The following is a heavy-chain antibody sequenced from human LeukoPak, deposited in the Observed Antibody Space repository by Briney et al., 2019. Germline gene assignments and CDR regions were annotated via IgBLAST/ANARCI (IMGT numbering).Heavy chain of an antibody. J-gene: IGHJ4*02. CDR1: GYIFTSNY. CDR3: ARDQEGFDY. V-gene: IGHV1-46*01. CDR2: IYPRDGST. Sequence: GASVKVSCKASGYIFTSNYIHWVRQAPGQGLEWMGMIYPRDGSTSYAQRFQDRVTATRDTSTSTVHMELSGLRSEDTAVYYCARDQEGFDYWGQGTQVTVSS.